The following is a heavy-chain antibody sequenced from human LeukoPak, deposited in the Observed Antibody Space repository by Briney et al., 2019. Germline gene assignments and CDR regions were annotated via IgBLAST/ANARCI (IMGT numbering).Heavy chain of an antibody. CDR3: ARDGYGTLGWFDP. J-gene: IGHJ5*02. D-gene: IGHD3-16*01. CDR1: GFTFSSYG. Sequence: GGSLRLSCAASGFTFSSYGMHWVRQAPGKGLEWVAVIWYDGSNKYYADSVKGRFTISRDNSKNTLYLQMNSLRAEDTAVYYCARDGYGTLGWFDPWGQGTLVTVSS. CDR2: IWYDGSNK. V-gene: IGHV3-33*01.